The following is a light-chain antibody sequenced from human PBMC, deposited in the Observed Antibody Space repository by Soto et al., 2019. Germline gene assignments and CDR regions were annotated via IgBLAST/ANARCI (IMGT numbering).Light chain of an antibody. V-gene: IGLV2-14*01. CDR1: SSDVGDYNY. J-gene: IGLJ3*02. CDR3: SSYTSSSTLV. CDR2: DVS. Sequence: QSALTQPASVSGSPGQSITISCTGTSSDVGDYNYVSWYQQHPGKAPKLMIYDVSNRPSGVSNRFSGSKSGNTASLTVSGLHAEDEADYYCSSYTSSSTLVFGGGTQLTVL.